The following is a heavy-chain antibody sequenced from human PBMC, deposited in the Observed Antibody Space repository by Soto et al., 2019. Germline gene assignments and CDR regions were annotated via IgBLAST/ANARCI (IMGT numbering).Heavy chain of an antibody. J-gene: IGHJ6*02. Sequence: SETLSLTCTVSGGSISSYYWSWIRQPAGKGLEWIGRIYTSGSTNYNPSLKSRVTMSVDTSKNQFSLKLSSVTAADTAVYYCAREGRGFLEWFYYYGMDVWGQGTTVTVSS. CDR1: GGSISSYY. V-gene: IGHV4-4*07. D-gene: IGHD3-3*01. CDR3: AREGRGFLEWFYYYGMDV. CDR2: IYTSGST.